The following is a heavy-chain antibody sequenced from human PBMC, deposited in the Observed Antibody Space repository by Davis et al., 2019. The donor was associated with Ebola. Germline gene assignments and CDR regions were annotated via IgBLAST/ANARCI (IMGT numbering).Heavy chain of an antibody. CDR3: ARHEIEDQYYFDY. V-gene: IGHV4-59*08. J-gene: IGHJ4*02. Sequence: PSETLSLTCTVSGGSISSYYWSWIRQPPGKGLEWIGYIYYSGSTNYNPSLKSRVTISVDTSKNQFSLKLSSVTAADTAVYYCARHEIEDQYYFDYWGQGTLVTVSS. CDR1: GGSISSYY. D-gene: IGHD2-15*01. CDR2: IYYSGST.